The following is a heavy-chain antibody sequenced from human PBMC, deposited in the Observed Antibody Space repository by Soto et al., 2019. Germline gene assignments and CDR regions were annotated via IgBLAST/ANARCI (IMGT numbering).Heavy chain of an antibody. CDR3: ARDATLRY. V-gene: IGHV4-59*01. J-gene: IGHJ4*02. Sequence: PSETLSLTCTVSGGSMDGFYWNWIRQPPGKGLEWIGYVYYSGRTNYNPSLKSGVTISIDMSKNQFSLNLTSVTAADTAVYYCARDATLRYWGQGTLVTVSS. CDR2: VYYSGRT. CDR1: GGSMDGFY. D-gene: IGHD2-15*01.